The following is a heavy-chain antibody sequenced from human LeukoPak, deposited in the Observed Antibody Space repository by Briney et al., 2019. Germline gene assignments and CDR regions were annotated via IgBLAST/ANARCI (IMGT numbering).Heavy chain of an antibody. Sequence: GGSLRLSCAASGFTFSSYGMHWVRQAPGKGLEWVAVISYDGSNKYYADSVKGRFTISRDNSKNTLYLQMNSLRAEDTAVYYCAKDHDIVVVPATNYFDYWGQGTLVTVSS. J-gene: IGHJ4*02. V-gene: IGHV3-30*18. D-gene: IGHD2-2*01. CDR2: ISYDGSNK. CDR1: GFTFSSYG. CDR3: AKDHDIVVVPATNYFDY.